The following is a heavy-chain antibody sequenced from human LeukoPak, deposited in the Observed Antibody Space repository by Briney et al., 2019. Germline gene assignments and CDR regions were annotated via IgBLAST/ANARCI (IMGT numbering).Heavy chain of an antibody. CDR1: GFTFSSYG. CDR2: ISSSGSTI. J-gene: IGHJ3*02. Sequence: GGSLRLSCAASGFTFSSYGMNWVRQAPGKGLEWVSYISSSGSTIYYADSVKGRFTISRDNAKNSLYLQMNSLRAEDTAVYYCARPSSYYYDSSGPDAFDIWGQGTMVTVSS. D-gene: IGHD3-22*01. V-gene: IGHV3-48*04. CDR3: ARPSSYYYDSSGPDAFDI.